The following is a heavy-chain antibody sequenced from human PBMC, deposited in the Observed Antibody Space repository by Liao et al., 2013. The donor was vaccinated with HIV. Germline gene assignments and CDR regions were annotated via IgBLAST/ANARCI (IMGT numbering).Heavy chain of an antibody. CDR2: MYYSGST. Sequence: QLQLQESGPGLVKPSETLSLTCTVSGDSISSSGYYWGWIRQPPGKGLEWIGSMYYSGSTYYNPSLRSRVTISVDTSKNQFSLKLSSVTAADTAVYYCARDSSSWYVHYMDVWGKGTTVTVSS. CDR3: ARDSSSWYVHYMDV. CDR1: GDSISSSGYY. D-gene: IGHD6-13*01. V-gene: IGHV4-39*07. J-gene: IGHJ6*03.